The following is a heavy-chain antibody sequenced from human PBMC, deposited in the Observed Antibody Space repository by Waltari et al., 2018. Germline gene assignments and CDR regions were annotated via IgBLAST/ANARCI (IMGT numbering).Heavy chain of an antibody. D-gene: IGHD6-13*01. CDR3: ARVRTTAWYGYFDY. J-gene: IGHJ4*02. V-gene: IGHV3-64*01. CDR1: GFTFSSFT. Sequence: EVQLVESGGGLVQPGGSLRLSCAAAGFTFSSFTMHWVRQPPGKGLEVVSAITSDGYTTYYETSVKGRFTISRDNSRNTLYLQMGSLRAEDMAVYYCARVRTTAWYGYFDYWGQGNLVTVSS. CDR2: ITSDGYTT.